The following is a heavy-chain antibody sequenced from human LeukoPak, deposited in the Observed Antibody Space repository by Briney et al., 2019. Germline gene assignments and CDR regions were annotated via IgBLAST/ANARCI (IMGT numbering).Heavy chain of an antibody. CDR3: ARANYYGSGSHYY. CDR1: GGSISSGDYY. D-gene: IGHD3-10*01. Sequence: SQTLSLTCTVSGGSISSGDYYWSWIRQHPGKGLQWIGYIYYSGSTYYNPSLESRVTISVDTSKNQFSLKLSSVTAADTAVYYCARANYYGSGSHYYWGQGTLVTVSS. J-gene: IGHJ4*02. CDR2: IYYSGST. V-gene: IGHV4-31*03.